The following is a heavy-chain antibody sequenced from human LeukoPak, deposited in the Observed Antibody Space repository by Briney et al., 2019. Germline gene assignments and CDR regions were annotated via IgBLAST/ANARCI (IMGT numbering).Heavy chain of an antibody. V-gene: IGHV1-46*01. CDR3: ARLYGRYSGTYQDY. CDR1: GYTFTSYY. Sequence: ASVKVSCKASGYTFTSYYMQWVRQAPGQGFEWMGMISPTGGNTNYAQNFQGRVTMTRDTSTTTVYMELSSLRSEDTAVYYCARLYGRYSGTYQDYSGQGTLVTVSS. D-gene: IGHD1-26*01. CDR2: ISPTGGNT. J-gene: IGHJ4*02.